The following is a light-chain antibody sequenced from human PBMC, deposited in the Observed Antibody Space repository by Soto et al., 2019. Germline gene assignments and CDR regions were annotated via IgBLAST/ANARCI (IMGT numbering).Light chain of an antibody. CDR2: DAS. CDR1: ESVVSNY. J-gene: IGKJ1*01. Sequence: EIVLTQSPGTLSLSPGERATLSCRATESVVSNYLAWYQLKPGQAPRLLIYDASSRATGIPDRFSGSGSGTDFTLTISRLEPADFAVYYCQQYGSIPLTFGQGTKVEIK. CDR3: QQYGSIPLT. V-gene: IGKV3-20*01.